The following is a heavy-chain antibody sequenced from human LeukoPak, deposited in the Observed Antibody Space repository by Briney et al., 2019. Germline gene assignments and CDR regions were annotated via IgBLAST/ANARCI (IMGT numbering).Heavy chain of an antibody. V-gene: IGHV4-30-2*01. CDR1: GGSISSGGYS. J-gene: IGHJ5*02. Sequence: SQTLSLTCAVSGGSISSGGYSWSWIRQPPGKGLERIGYIYHSGSTYYNPSLKSRVTISVDRSKNQFSLKLSSVTAADTAVYYCARGGLVVRGTNNWFDPWGQGTLVTVSS. D-gene: IGHD3-10*01. CDR3: ARGGLVVRGTNNWFDP. CDR2: IYHSGST.